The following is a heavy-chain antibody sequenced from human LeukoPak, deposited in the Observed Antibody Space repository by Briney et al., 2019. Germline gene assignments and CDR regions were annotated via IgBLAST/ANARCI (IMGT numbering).Heavy chain of an antibody. Sequence: GGSLRLSCAASGFTFSSYAMSWVRQAPGKGLEWVSAISGSCGSTYYADSVKGRFTISRDNSKNTLYLQINSLRPEDTAVYYFAKGTVTKRWYFDFWGQGTLVTVSS. CDR2: ISGSCGST. D-gene: IGHD4-17*01. CDR3: AKGTVTKRWYFDF. V-gene: IGHV3-23*01. CDR1: GFTFSSYA. J-gene: IGHJ4*02.